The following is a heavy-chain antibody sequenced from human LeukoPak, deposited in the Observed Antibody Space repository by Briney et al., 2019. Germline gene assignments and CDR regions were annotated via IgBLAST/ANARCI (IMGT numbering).Heavy chain of an antibody. CDR1: GFTFSNAW. V-gene: IGHV3-15*05. CDR3: ARENSAFDF. Sequence: KPGGSLRLSCAASGFTFSNAWMSWVRQAPGKGLEWVGRIKSKTDGWTTDYAAPVKGRFTISRDNAKNTLYLQMNNLRAEDTAFYYCARENSAFDFWGQGTLVTVSS. D-gene: IGHD4-23*01. J-gene: IGHJ4*02. CDR2: IKSKTDGWTT.